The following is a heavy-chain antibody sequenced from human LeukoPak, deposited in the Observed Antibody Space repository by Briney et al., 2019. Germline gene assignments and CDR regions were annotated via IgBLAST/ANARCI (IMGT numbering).Heavy chain of an antibody. Sequence: PSETLSLTCTVSGGSISSYYWSWIRQPPGKGLEWIGYIYYSGSTNYNPSLKSRVTISVDTSKNQFSLKLSSVTAADTAVYYCARDRGYSYGHYYYYYYMDVWCKGTTVTVSS. D-gene: IGHD5-18*01. V-gene: IGHV4-59*01. CDR1: GGSISSYY. CDR3: ARDRGYSYGHYYYYYYMDV. J-gene: IGHJ6*03. CDR2: IYYSGST.